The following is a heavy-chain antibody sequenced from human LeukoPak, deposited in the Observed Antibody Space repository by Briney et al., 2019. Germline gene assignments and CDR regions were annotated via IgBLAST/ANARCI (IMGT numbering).Heavy chain of an antibody. Sequence: PSETLSLTCTVSNGSITNYYWNWIRQPPGKGLEWLGYIYYSGNTNYNPSLKSRVTISVDTSKNQFSLKLNSVTAADTAVYYCARLSGNSHFDYWGRGTLVTVSS. CDR2: IYYSGNT. V-gene: IGHV4-59*01. CDR3: ARLSGNSHFDY. CDR1: NGSITNYY. D-gene: IGHD4-23*01. J-gene: IGHJ4*02.